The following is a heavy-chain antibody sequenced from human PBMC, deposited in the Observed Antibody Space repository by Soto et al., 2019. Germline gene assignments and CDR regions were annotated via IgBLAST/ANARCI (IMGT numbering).Heavy chain of an antibody. CDR2: ISAHNGNT. CDR1: GYTFTSYG. V-gene: IGHV1-18*01. CDR3: ARGRYGDY. Sequence: QVHLVQSGAEVKKPGASVKVSCKASGYTFTSYGITWVRQAPGQGLEWMGWISAHNGNTDYAQKLQGRVIVTRDTPTSTAYMELSSLRSADTAVYYCARGRYGDYWGQGALVTVSS. J-gene: IGHJ4*02. D-gene: IGHD1-1*01.